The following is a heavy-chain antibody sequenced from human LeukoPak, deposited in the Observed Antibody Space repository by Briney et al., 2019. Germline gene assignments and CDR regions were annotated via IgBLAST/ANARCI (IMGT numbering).Heavy chain of an antibody. J-gene: IGHJ4*02. Sequence: GASVKVSCKPSGYTFTGYYLHWVRQAPGQALEWMGWINPNIGATMYAQKFQGRVTMTRDTPISTAYMELNSLRSDGTAVYYCARDRVGSGWPRPFYFENWGQGTLVTVSS. CDR2: INPNIGAT. CDR1: GYTFTGYY. CDR3: ARDRVGSGWPRPFYFEN. D-gene: IGHD6-19*01. V-gene: IGHV1-2*02.